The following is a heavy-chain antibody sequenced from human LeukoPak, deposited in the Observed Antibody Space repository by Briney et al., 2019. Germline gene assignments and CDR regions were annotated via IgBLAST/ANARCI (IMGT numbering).Heavy chain of an antibody. V-gene: IGHV3-21*01. CDR3: ARGGESWFDP. CDR1: GFIFSTYG. D-gene: IGHD7-27*01. CDR2: ISSSSSYI. Sequence: GGSLRLSCAASGFIFSTYGMNWVRQAPGKGLEWVSSISSSSSYIYYADSVKGRFTISRDNAKNSLYLQINSLRAEDTAVYYCARGGESWFDPWGQGTLVTVSS. J-gene: IGHJ5*02.